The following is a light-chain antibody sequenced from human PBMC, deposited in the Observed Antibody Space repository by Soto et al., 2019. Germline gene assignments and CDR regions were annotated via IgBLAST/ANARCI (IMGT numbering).Light chain of an antibody. CDR1: SSNIGAGY. CDR2: GNS. V-gene: IGLV1-40*01. J-gene: IGLJ3*02. CDR3: QSHDSSLSGAV. Sequence: QSVLTQPPSVSGAPGQRVTISCTGSSSNIGAGYVYWYQQLPGTAPKLLIYGNSNRPSAVPDRFSGSKSGTSASLAITGRQAEAEADDDCQSHDSSLSGAVFGGGTKLTVL.